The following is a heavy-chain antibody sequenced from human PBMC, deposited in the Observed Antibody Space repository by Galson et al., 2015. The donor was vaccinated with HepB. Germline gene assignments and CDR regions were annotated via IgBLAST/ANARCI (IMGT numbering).Heavy chain of an antibody. D-gene: IGHD2-15*01. CDR1: GFTFNRYA. CDR3: AKGFDVVVVVAAFDY. CDR2: ISGSGSST. V-gene: IGHV3-23*01. Sequence: SLRLSCAASGFTFNRYAMSWVRQAPGKGLEWVSGISGSGSSTFDADSVKGRFTISRDNSKNTLYLQMNSLRAEDTAVYYCAKGFDVVVVVAAFDYWGQGTLVTVSS. J-gene: IGHJ4*02.